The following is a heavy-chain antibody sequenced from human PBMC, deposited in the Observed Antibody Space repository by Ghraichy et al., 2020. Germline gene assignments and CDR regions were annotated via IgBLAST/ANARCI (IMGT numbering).Heavy chain of an antibody. J-gene: IGHJ5*02. CDR2: IYYSGST. D-gene: IGHD3-3*01. V-gene: IGHV4-59*11. CDR3: ARDGSWDSWNGRYKWEWIDP. CDR1: GASIESHY. Sequence: SETLSLTCSVSGASIESHYWSWIRQPPGKGLEWIGYIYYSGSTKYNPSLKSRVTISADTSKNEISLKLTSVTAADTAVYYCARDGSWDSWNGRYKWEWIDPWGQGSLVTVSS.